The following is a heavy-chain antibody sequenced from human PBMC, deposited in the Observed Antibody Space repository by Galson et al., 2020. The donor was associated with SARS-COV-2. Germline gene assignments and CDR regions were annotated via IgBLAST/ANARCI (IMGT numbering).Heavy chain of an antibody. D-gene: IGHD3-9*01. J-gene: IGHJ6*02. CDR1: GFSLSTSGMC. CDR3: ARISYDILTGYYYGMDV. V-gene: IGHV2-70*01. CDR2: IDWDDDK. Sequence: SGPKLVKPTQTLTLTCTFSGFSLSTSGMCVSWIRQPPGKALERLALIDWDDDKYYSTSLKTRLTISKDTSKNQVVLTMTNMDPVDTATYYCARISYDILTGYYYGMDVWGQGTTVTVSS.